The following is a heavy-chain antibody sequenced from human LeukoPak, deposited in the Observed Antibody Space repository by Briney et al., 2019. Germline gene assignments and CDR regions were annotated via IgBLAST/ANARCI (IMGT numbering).Heavy chain of an antibody. V-gene: IGHV4-38-2*02. CDR1: GYSISSGYY. D-gene: IGHD6-13*01. CDR2: IYNSGST. J-gene: IGHJ5*02. Sequence: SETLSLTCTVSGYSISSGYYWGWIRPPPGKGLEWIGTIYNSGSTYYNASLESRVTISVDTSKNQFSLRLSSVTAADTAVYYCARAYSSSWYFNWFDRWGQGTLVTVSS. CDR3: ARAYSSSWYFNWFDR.